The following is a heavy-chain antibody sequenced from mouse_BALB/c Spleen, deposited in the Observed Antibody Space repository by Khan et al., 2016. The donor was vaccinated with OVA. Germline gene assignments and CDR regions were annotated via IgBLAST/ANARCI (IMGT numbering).Heavy chain of an antibody. V-gene: IGHV5-6*01. CDR3: AITITTAKGDYYAMDY. D-gene: IGHD1-2*01. CDR1: GFTFSSYG. Sequence: EVGLVESGGDLVKPGGSLKLSCAASGFTFSSYGMSWVRQTPDKRLEWVATISSGGHYTYFPDSVRGRFTISRDNAKNTLYLQMSSLKSEDTAMYYCAITITTAKGDYYAMDYWGQGTSVTVSS. J-gene: IGHJ4*01. CDR2: ISSGGHYT.